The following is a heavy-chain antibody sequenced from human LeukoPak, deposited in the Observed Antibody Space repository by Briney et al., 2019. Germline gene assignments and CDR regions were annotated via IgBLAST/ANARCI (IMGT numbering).Heavy chain of an antibody. J-gene: IGHJ4*02. CDR3: ARDRGGAYDFWSGYYTGYFDY. CDR2: ISGSGSST. V-gene: IGHV3-23*01. Sequence: PGGSLRLSCAASGFTFSSYGMSWVRQAPGKGLEWVSTISGSGSSTYYADSVKGRFTISRDNAKNSLYLQMNSLRAEDTAVYYCARDRGGAYDFWSGYYTGYFDYWGQGTLVTVSS. D-gene: IGHD3-3*01. CDR1: GFTFSSYG.